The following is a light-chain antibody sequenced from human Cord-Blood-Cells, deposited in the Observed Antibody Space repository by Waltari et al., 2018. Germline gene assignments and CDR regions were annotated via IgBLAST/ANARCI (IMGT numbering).Light chain of an antibody. V-gene: IGLV3-1*01. CDR3: QAWDSSTYG. CDR1: KLGDKY. J-gene: IGLJ1*01. CDR2: EDS. Sequence: SYELTQPPSASVSPGQTASITCSGDKLGDKYACWYQQKPGQSPVLVVYEDSKRPSGMAERVSCPNSGNTATLTISGTQAMDEADYYCQAWDSSTYGFGTGTKVTVL.